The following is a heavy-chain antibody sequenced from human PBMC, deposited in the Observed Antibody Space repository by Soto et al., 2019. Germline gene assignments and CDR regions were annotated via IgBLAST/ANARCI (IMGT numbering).Heavy chain of an antibody. Sequence: GGSLRLSCAASGFTFSSYGMHWVRQAPGKGLEWVAVIWYDGSNKYYADSVKGRVTISRDNSKNTLYLQMNSLRAEDTAVYYCAREASYGDQGGAFDIWGQGTMVTVSS. J-gene: IGHJ3*02. V-gene: IGHV3-33*01. CDR2: IWYDGSNK. CDR1: GFTFSSYG. CDR3: AREASYGDQGGAFDI. D-gene: IGHD4-17*01.